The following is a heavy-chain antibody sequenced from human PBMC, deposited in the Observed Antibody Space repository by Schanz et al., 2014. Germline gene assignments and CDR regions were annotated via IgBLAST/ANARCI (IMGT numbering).Heavy chain of an antibody. V-gene: IGHV4-59*08. Sequence: QVQLQESGPGLVKPSETLSLMCTVSGGSMDTHYWGWIRQPPGKGLEWIAFIYSSGIANYNPSLGGRVPISVDPSKNQFPLRLPSVTAADTATYYCARRVVPATMGLYFDLWGQGTLVTVSS. CDR1: GGSMDTHY. CDR3: ARRVVPATMGLYFDL. J-gene: IGHJ4*02. CDR2: IYSSGIA. D-gene: IGHD2-21*01.